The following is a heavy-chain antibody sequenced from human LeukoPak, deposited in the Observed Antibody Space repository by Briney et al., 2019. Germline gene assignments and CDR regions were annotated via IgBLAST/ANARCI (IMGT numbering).Heavy chain of an antibody. V-gene: IGHV3-21*01. CDR1: GLTFSSYS. J-gene: IGHJ4*02. Sequence: GGSLRLSCAASGLTFSSYSMNWVRQAPGKGLEWVSSISSSSNYIYYADSVKGRFTISRDNAKNSLYLQMNSLRAEDTAVYYCATVTHAMVRGVIITEFYFDYWGQGTLVTVSS. CDR2: ISSSSNYI. CDR3: ATVTHAMVRGVIITEFYFDY. D-gene: IGHD3-10*01.